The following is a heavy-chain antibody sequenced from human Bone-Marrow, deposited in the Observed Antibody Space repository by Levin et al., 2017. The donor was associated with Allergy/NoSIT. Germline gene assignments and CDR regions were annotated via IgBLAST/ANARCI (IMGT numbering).Heavy chain of an antibody. D-gene: IGHD4-11*01. CDR3: AKDIGPDTDYLFDY. J-gene: IGHJ4*02. CDR2: ISWDGGNI. Sequence: PGGSLRLSCAASGFTFDDYAMHWVRRAPGKGLEWVSGISWDGGNIAYADSVKGRFTISRDNAKNSLYLQMNSLRAEDTAFYYCAKDIGPDTDYLFDYWGQGTLVTVSS. CDR1: GFTFDDYA. V-gene: IGHV3-9*01.